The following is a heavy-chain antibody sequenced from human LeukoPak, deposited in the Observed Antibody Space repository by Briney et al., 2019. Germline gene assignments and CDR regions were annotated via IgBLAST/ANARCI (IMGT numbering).Heavy chain of an antibody. Sequence: SETLSLTCTVSGGSISSYYWSWIRQPAGKGLEWIGRIYTSGSTNYNPSLKSRVSMSVDTSKNQFSLKLSSVTAADTAVYYCAREGSDYYGSGSYYRSYYYYMDVWGKGTTVTISS. CDR1: GGSISSYY. CDR3: AREGSDYYGSGSYYRSYYYYMDV. V-gene: IGHV4-4*07. CDR2: IYTSGST. J-gene: IGHJ6*03. D-gene: IGHD3-10*01.